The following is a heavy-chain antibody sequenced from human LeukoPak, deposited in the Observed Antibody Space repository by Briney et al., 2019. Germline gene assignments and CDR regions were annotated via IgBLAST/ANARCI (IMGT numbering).Heavy chain of an antibody. Sequence: SETLSLTCAVSGGSFSSSNWWSWVRQPPGKGLEWIGEIYHSGSTNYNPSLKSRVTISVDKSKNQFSLKLSSVTAADTAVYYCARDNVLLWFGELLRAFDIWGQGTMVTVSS. J-gene: IGHJ3*02. CDR3: ARDNVLLWFGELLRAFDI. V-gene: IGHV4-4*02. D-gene: IGHD3-10*01. CDR1: GGSFSSSNW. CDR2: IYHSGST.